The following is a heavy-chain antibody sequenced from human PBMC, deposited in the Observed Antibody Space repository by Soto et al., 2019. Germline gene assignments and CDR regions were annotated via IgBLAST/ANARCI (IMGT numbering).Heavy chain of an antibody. CDR1: GFTFSSYS. CDR3: ARVPVLRYFDWLEQDYYMDV. V-gene: IGHV3-48*01. Sequence: GGSLRLSCAASGFTFSSYSMNWVRQAPGKGLEWVSYISSSSSTIYYADSVKGRFTISRDNAKNSLYLQMNSLRAEDTAVYYWARVPVLRYFDWLEQDYYMDVWGKGTTVTVSS. J-gene: IGHJ6*03. CDR2: ISSSSSTI. D-gene: IGHD3-9*01.